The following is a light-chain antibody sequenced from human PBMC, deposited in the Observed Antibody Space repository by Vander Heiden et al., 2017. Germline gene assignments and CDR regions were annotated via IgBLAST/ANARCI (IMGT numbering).Light chain of an antibody. Sequence: LVDTHSPDSVAVSLGERATINCKSSQSILYSYNNKNYVAWYQQKPGQPPKLLIYGASTRDSGVPDRFSGSGSGTDFTLTISSLQAGDVAVYYCQQYYSTPYTFGQGTKLEIK. CDR3: QQYYSTPYT. CDR2: GAS. CDR1: QSILYSYNNKNY. V-gene: IGKV4-1*01. J-gene: IGKJ2*01.